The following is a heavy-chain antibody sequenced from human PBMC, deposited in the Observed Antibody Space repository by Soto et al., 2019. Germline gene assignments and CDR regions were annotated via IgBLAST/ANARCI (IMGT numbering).Heavy chain of an antibody. Sequence: EVQLVESGGGLVKPGGSLRLSCAASGFTFSNAWMSWVRQAPGKGLEWVGRIKSRTDGGTTDYAAPVKGRFTISRDDSKNTLYLQMNGLKTEDTAVYYCTTFGLWWGFDYWGQGTLVTVSS. J-gene: IGHJ4*02. D-gene: IGHD2-8*02. V-gene: IGHV3-15*01. CDR3: TTFGLWWGFDY. CDR1: GFTFSNAW. CDR2: IKSRTDGGTT.